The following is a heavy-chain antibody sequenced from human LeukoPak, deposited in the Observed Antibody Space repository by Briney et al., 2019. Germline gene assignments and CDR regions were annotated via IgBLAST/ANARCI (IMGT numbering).Heavy chain of an antibody. Sequence: GGSLRLSCAASGFTFSGYYMSWIRQAPGKGLEWVSYIGSSGTTIYYADSVKGRFTISRDNAKNSLYLQMNSLRAEDTAVYYCARVMITFGGVIVSFDYWGQGTLVTVSS. CDR1: GFTFSGYY. J-gene: IGHJ4*02. V-gene: IGHV3-11*04. CDR2: IGSSGTTI. D-gene: IGHD3-16*02. CDR3: ARVMITFGGVIVSFDY.